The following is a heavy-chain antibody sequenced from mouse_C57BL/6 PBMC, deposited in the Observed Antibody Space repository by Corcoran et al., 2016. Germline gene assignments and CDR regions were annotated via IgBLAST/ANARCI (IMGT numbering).Heavy chain of an antibody. CDR1: GYTFTTYG. CDR3: ASGGPYYYGSSYEVAY. CDR2: INTYSGVP. D-gene: IGHD1-1*01. J-gene: IGHJ3*01. Sequence: QIQLVQSGPELKKPGETVKISCKASGYTFTTYGMSWVKQAPGKGLKWMGWINTYSGVPTYADDFKGRFAFSLETSASTAYLQINNLKNEDTATYFCASGGPYYYGSSYEVAYWGQGTLVTVS. V-gene: IGHV9-3*01.